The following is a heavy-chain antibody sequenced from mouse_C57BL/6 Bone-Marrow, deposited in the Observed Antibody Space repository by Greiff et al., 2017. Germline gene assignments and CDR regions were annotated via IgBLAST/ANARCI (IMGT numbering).Heavy chain of an antibody. CDR3: ALRGLYGSIYFDY. D-gene: IGHD1-1*01. V-gene: IGHV1-72*01. Sequence: VQLQQPGAELVKPGASVKLSCMASGYTFNSYWMHWVKQRPGRGLEWIGRIAPNSGGTKYNEKFKSKATLTVDKPSSTAYMQLSSLTSEDSAVYYGALRGLYGSIYFDYWGQGTTLTVSS. CDR1: GYTFNSYW. CDR2: IAPNSGGT. J-gene: IGHJ2*01.